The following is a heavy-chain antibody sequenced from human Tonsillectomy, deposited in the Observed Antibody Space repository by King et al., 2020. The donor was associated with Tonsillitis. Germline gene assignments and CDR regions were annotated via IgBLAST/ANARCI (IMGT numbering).Heavy chain of an antibody. CDR1: GFIFDDYA. Sequence: VQLVESGGGLVQPGRSLRLSCVASGFIFDDYAMHWVRQAPGKGLEWVSSITWNSGSIHYADSVKGRFTVSRDNGKNSLYLQMDTLRAEDTALYYCAKGLVYYDSTGFGDSWGQGTLVTVSS. CDR3: AKGLVYYDSTGFGDS. J-gene: IGHJ4*02. D-gene: IGHD3-22*01. V-gene: IGHV3-9*01. CDR2: ITWNSGSI.